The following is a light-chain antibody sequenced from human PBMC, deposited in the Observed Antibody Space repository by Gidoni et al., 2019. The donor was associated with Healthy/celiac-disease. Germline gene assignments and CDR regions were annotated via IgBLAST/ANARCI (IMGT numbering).Light chain of an antibody. CDR2: GAS. CDR1: QSVSSSY. J-gene: IGKJ1*01. CDR3: QQYGTWT. V-gene: IGKV3-20*01. Sequence: EIVLTQSPGTLSLSPGERATLSCRASQSVSSSYLAWYQQKPGQAPRLLIYGASSRATGIPARFSGSGSVTDFTLTISRLEPEDFAVYYCQQYGTWTFGQGTKVGIK.